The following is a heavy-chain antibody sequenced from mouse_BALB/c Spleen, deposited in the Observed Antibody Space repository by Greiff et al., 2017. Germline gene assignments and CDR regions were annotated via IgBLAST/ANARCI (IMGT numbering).Heavy chain of an antibody. J-gene: IGHJ2*01. D-gene: IGHD2-1*01. CDR2: INPGSGGT. CDR3: AREVGNYGLDY. Sequence: QVQLQQSGAELVRPGTSVKVSCKASGYAFTNYLIEWVKQRPGQGLEWIGVINPGSGGTNYNEKFKGKATLTADKSSSTAYMQLSSLTSDDSAVYFCAREVGNYGLDYWGQGTTLTVSS. CDR1: GYAFTNYL. V-gene: IGHV1-54*01.